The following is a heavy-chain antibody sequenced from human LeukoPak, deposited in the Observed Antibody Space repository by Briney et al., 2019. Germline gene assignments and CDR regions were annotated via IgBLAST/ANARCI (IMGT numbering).Heavy chain of an antibody. J-gene: IGHJ4*02. CDR1: GFTFSSYG. D-gene: IGHD1-26*01. CDR2: IWYDGSNK. Sequence: GRSLRLSCAASGFTFSSYGMHWVRQAPGKGLEWVAVIWYDGSNKYYADSVKGRFTISRDNSKNTLYLQMNSLRAEDTAVYYCARGSGSYARFNYWGQGTLVTVSS. V-gene: IGHV3-33*01. CDR3: ARGSGSYARFNY.